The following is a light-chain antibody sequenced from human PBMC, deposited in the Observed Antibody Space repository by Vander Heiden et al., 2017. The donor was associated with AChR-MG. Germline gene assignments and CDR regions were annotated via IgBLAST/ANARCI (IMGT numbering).Light chain of an antibody. J-gene: IGKJ2*01. CDR3: QQYGGSPRT. CDR2: GSS. V-gene: IGKV3-20*01. CDR1: QSVSSSY. Sequence: EIVLTQSPGTLSLSPGERATLSCRASQSVSSSYLAWYQQKPGQATRLLMHGSSSRATGIPDRFSGSGSGTDFTLTISRLEPEDFAVYYCQQYGGSPRTFGQGTKLEIK.